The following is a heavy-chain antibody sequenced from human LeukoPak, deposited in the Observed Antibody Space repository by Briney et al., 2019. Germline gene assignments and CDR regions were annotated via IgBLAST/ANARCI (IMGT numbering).Heavy chain of an antibody. D-gene: IGHD5-18*01. CDR3: AGIQLWSPFDY. CDR1: GFTVSSNY. CDR2: IYSGGSI. J-gene: IGHJ4*02. V-gene: IGHV3-66*01. Sequence: GGSLRLSCAASGFTVSSNYMSWVRQAPGKGLEWVSVIYSGGSIYYADSVKGRFTISRDNSKNTLYLQMNSLRAEDTAVYYCAGIQLWSPFDYWGQGTLVTVSS.